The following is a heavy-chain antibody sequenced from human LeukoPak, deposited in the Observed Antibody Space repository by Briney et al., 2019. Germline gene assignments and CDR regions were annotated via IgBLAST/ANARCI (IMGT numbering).Heavy chain of an antibody. J-gene: IGHJ4*02. CDR1: GGSFSGYY. CDR2: INHSGST. CDR3: ARLGLWFGELGYGY. D-gene: IGHD3-10*01. V-gene: IGHV4-34*01. Sequence: SETLSLTCAVYGGSFSGYYWSWVRQPPRKGLEWIGEINHSGSTNYNPSLKSRVTISVDTSKNQFSLKLSSVTAADTAVYYCARLGLWFGELGYGYWGQGTLVTVSS.